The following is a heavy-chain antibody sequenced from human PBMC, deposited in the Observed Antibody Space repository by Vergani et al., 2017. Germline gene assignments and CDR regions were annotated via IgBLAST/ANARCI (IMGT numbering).Heavy chain of an antibody. CDR2: ISGSGGST. J-gene: IGHJ4*02. CDR1: GFTFSSYA. Sequence: EVQLLESGGGLVQPGGSLRLSCAASGFTFSSYAMSWVRQAPGKGLEWVSAISGSGGSTYYADSVKGRFTISRDNAKNSLYLQMNSLRAEDTAVYYCARTVEMATIFDYWGQGTLVTVSS. V-gene: IGHV3-23*01. D-gene: IGHD5-24*01. CDR3: ARTVEMATIFDY.